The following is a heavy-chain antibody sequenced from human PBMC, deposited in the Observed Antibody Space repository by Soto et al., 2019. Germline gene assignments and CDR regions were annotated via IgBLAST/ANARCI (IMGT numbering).Heavy chain of an antibody. CDR1: GYTFTSYD. J-gene: IGHJ6*03. Sequence: QVQLVQSGAEVKKPGASVKVSCKASGYTFTSYDINWVRQATGQGLEWMGWMNPNSGNTGYAQKFQGRVTMTRNTSIITAYMELSSLRSEDTAVYYCARGRRGRAAAGYYYYYMDVWGKGTTVTVSS. CDR2: MNPNSGNT. D-gene: IGHD6-13*01. V-gene: IGHV1-8*01. CDR3: ARGRRGRAAAGYYYYYMDV.